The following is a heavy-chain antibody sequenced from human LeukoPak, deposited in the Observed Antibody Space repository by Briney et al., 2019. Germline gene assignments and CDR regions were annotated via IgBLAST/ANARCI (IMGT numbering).Heavy chain of an antibody. Sequence: GASVKVSCKASGYTFTSYGISWVRQAPGQGLEWMGWISAYNGNTNYAQKLQGRVTMTTDTSTSTAYMELRSLRSDDTALYYCARDLDIVVVPAAAGGNWFDPWGQGTLVTVSS. D-gene: IGHD2-2*03. CDR2: ISAYNGNT. J-gene: IGHJ5*02. CDR3: ARDLDIVVVPAAAGGNWFDP. CDR1: GYTFTSYG. V-gene: IGHV1-18*01.